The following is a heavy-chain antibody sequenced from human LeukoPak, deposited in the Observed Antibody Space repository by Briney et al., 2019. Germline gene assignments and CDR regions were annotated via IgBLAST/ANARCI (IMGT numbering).Heavy chain of an antibody. Sequence: PGGSLRLSCAASGFTFSSYEMNWVRQAPGKGLEWISCISSDGSMIGYADSVKGRFTISRDNTKNSVYLQMNSLIAEDTAVYYCTSASYFTWGQGTLATVSS. CDR1: GFTFSSYE. CDR3: TSASYFT. CDR2: ISSDGSMI. D-gene: IGHD1-26*01. V-gene: IGHV3-48*03. J-gene: IGHJ4*02.